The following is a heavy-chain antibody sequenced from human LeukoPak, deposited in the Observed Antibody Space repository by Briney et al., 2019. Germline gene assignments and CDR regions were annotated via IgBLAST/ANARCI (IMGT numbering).Heavy chain of an antibody. D-gene: IGHD2-15*01. CDR1: GGSISSYY. Sequence: SETLSLTCTVSGGSISSYYWSWIRQPPGKGLEWIGEINHSGSTNYNPSLKSRVTLAVDTSKNQFSLKLSSVTAADTAVYYCARGVYCSGGSCYIPFDYWGQGALVTVSS. CDR3: ARGVYCSGGSCYIPFDY. V-gene: IGHV4-34*01. CDR2: INHSGST. J-gene: IGHJ4*02.